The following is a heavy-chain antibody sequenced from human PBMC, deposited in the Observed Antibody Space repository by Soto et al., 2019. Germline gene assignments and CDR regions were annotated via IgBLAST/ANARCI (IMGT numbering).Heavy chain of an antibody. V-gene: IGHV3-74*01. CDR3: ARGLRNYYGVDV. CDR1: GFTFSDYW. J-gene: IGHJ6*02. Sequence: EVQLVESGGGLVQPGGSLRLSCVASGFTFSDYWMHWVRQAPGKGLVWVSRIKFDGSITSHADSVKGRFTISRDNARNTVHLQMNSLRAEDTAVYYCARGLRNYYGVDVWGQGTTVTVSS. D-gene: IGHD4-17*01. CDR2: IKFDGSIT.